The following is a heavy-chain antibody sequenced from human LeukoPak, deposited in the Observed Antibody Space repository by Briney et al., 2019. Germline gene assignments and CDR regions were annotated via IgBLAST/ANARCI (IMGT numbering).Heavy chain of an antibody. J-gene: IGHJ5*02. CDR1: GGSISSYY. D-gene: IGHD2-15*01. CDR2: IYYSGST. V-gene: IGHV4-59*08. CDR3: ARVGLLQTPDP. Sequence: NPSETLSLTGTVSGGSISSYYWSWIRKPPGKGLEWIGYIYYSGSTYYNPSLKSRATISVDTSKNQFSLKLSSVTAADTAVYYCARVGLLQTPDPWGQGTLVTVSS.